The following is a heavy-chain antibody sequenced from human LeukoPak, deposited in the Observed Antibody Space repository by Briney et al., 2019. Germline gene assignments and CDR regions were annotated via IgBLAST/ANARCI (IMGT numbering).Heavy chain of an antibody. V-gene: IGHV3-21*01. CDR2: ISSSSSYI. CDR1: GFTFSSYS. CDR3: VVEMATISIDY. J-gene: IGHJ4*02. Sequence: GGSLRLSCAASGFTFSSYSMNWVRQAPGKGLEWVSSISSSSSYIYYADSVKGRFTISRDNAKNTLYLQMNSLRAEDTAVYYCVVEMATISIDYWGQGTLVTVSS. D-gene: IGHD5-24*01.